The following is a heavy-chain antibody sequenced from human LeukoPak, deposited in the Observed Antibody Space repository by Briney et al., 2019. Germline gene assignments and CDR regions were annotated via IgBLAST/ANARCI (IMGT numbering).Heavy chain of an antibody. V-gene: IGHV3-30*04. CDR2: ISYDGYNK. D-gene: IGHD2-21*02. CDR3: ARVVVPAIHGLDF. CDR1: GSTFSNYA. Sequence: GRSLRLSCAAPGSTFSNYAMHWVRQAPGKGLEWVAVISYDGYNKYYADSVKGRFTISRDNSKNTLYLQMNSLRAEDTAVYYCARVVVPAIHGLDFCGQGTLVTVSS. J-gene: IGHJ4*02.